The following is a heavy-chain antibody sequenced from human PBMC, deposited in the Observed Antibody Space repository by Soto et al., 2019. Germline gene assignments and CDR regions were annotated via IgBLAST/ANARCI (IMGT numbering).Heavy chain of an antibody. CDR2: IYHGGTT. V-gene: IGHV4-38-2*02. J-gene: IGHJ5*01. D-gene: IGHD3-16*01. Sequence: PSETLSLTCTVSGYSISSGSYWAWIRQPPGKGPEWIASIYHGGTTFYNPSLKSRITISQDTSSNQFSLTMNSVSASDTAVYYCARDWGPYWFDSWGQGILVTVS. CDR3: ARDWGPYWFDS. CDR1: GYSISSGSY.